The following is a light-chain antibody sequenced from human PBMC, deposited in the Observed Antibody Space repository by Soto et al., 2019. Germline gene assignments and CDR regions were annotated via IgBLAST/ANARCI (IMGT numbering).Light chain of an antibody. CDR1: SSDIGGYNS. Sequence: QSALTQPPSASGTPGQSVTISCTGTSSDIGGYNSVSWYQHHPANAPKLIIYDVTKRPSGVPDRFSGSKSGNTASLTVSGLQAEDEADYYCSSFAATNKVTFGGGTKLTVL. V-gene: IGLV2-8*01. CDR3: SSFAATNKVT. J-gene: IGLJ2*01. CDR2: DVT.